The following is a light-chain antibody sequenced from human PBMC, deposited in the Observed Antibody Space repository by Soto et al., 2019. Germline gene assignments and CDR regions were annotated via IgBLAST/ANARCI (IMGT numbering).Light chain of an antibody. J-gene: IGKJ5*01. CDR3: QQRNNWPPIT. CDR2: DAS. Sequence: EIVLTQSPATLSLSPGEGATLSCRASQSVATYLAWYQQKPGQAPRLLIYDASNRATGIPARFSGSGSGTDFTLTISSLEPEDSAVYYCQQRNNWPPITFGQGTRLEMK. CDR1: QSVATY. V-gene: IGKV3-11*01.